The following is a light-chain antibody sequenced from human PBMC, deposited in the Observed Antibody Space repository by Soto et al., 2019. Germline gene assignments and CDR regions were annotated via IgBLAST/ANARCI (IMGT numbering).Light chain of an antibody. CDR2: SNN. CDR1: GSNIGSYT. V-gene: IGLV1-44*01. CDR3: AARDDSLNGVV. Sequence: QSVLTQPPSTSGTPGQRVTISCSGSGSNIGSYTVNWYQQVPGTAPKLLIYSNNQRPSGVPDRFSASKSGTSVSLAITGLQSDDEADYYCAARDDSLNGVVFGGGTQLTVL. J-gene: IGLJ2*01.